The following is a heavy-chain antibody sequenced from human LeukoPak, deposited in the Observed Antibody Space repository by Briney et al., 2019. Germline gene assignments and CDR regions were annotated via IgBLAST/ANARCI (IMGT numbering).Heavy chain of an antibody. CDR3: ARDNNYYGSGSYHDY. D-gene: IGHD3-10*01. V-gene: IGHV4-4*02. Sequence: SESLSLTCTVSGGSISSSNWWSWVRQPPGKGLEWIGEIYHSGSTNSNPSLKSRVTISVDKSKNQFSLKLSSVTAADTAVYYCARDNNYYGSGSYHDYWGQGTLVTVSS. CDR2: IYHSGST. J-gene: IGHJ4*02. CDR1: GGSISSSNW.